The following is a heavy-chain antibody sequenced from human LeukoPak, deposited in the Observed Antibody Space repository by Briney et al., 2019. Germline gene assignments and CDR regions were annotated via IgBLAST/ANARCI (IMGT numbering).Heavy chain of an antibody. J-gene: IGHJ5*02. D-gene: IGHD2-15*01. Sequence: SETLSLTCAVYGGSFSGHYWSWIRQPPGKGLEWIGEINHSGSTNYNPSLKSRVTISIDTSKNQFSLKLSAVTAADTAVYYCARHSTWYCSGGSCYRFDPWGQGTLVTVSS. CDR1: GGSFSGHY. CDR3: ARHSTWYCSGGSCYRFDP. V-gene: IGHV4-34*01. CDR2: INHSGST.